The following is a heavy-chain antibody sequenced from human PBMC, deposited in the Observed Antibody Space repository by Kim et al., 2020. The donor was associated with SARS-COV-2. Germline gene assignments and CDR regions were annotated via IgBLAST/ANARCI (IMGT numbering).Heavy chain of an antibody. D-gene: IGHD2-15*01. V-gene: IGHV3-11*04. CDR3: ARELVVVVAATWGAGY. J-gene: IGHJ4*02. Sequence: SVRGRFPISRDTAKNSLYLQMNSLRAEDTAVYYCARELVVVVAATWGAGYWGQGTLVSVSS.